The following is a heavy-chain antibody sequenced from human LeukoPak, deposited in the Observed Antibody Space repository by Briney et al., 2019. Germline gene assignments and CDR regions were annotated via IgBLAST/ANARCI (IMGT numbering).Heavy chain of an antibody. CDR2: INAVNGNT. Sequence: ASVKVSCKASGYTFINYAINWGRQAPGQRLEWVGWINAVNGNTKYSPKFQGRVSITRDTSASTAYMELSSLTSEDTAVYYCARGPRASADDYWGQGTLVTVSS. V-gene: IGHV1-3*01. D-gene: IGHD2-21*01. J-gene: IGHJ4*02. CDR3: ARGPRASADDY. CDR1: GYTFINYA.